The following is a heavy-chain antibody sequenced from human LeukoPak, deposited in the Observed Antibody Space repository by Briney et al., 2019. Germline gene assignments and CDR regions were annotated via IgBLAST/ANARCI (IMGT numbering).Heavy chain of an antibody. CDR2: IYTSGST. CDR1: GGSLSIYY. CDR3: ARDKGGITMVRGVIKVDYYYYMDV. V-gene: IGHV4-4*07. D-gene: IGHD3-10*01. J-gene: IGHJ6*03. Sequence: SETLSLTCTVSGGSLSIYYWSWIRQPAGKGLEWIGRIYTSGSTNYNPSLQSRVTMSVDTSKNQFSLKLSSVTAADTAVYYCARDKGGITMVRGVIKVDYYYYMDVWGKGTTVTISS.